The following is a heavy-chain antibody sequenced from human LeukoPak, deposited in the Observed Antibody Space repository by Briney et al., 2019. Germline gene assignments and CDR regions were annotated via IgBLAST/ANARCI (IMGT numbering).Heavy chain of an antibody. V-gene: IGHV4-39*01. CDR2: IYYSGST. Sequence: SETLSLTCTVSGGSISSSYSYWGWIRQPPGKGLEWIGNIYYSGSTYYSPSLTSRVTVSVDTSENQFSLKLSSVTAADTAVYFCARGSQVDDFWSGYRAPLDYWGQGTLVTVSS. J-gene: IGHJ4*02. CDR3: ARGSQVDDFWSGYRAPLDY. CDR1: GGSISSSYSY. D-gene: IGHD3-3*01.